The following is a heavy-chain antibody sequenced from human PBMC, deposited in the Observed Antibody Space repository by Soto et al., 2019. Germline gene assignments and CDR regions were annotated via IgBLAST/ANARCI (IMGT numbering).Heavy chain of an antibody. D-gene: IGHD2-15*01. CDR1: GFTVSSNY. CDR2: IYSGGST. CDR3: AREGVVAASD. V-gene: IGHV3-66*01. J-gene: IGHJ4*02. Sequence: EVQLVESGGSLVQPGGSLRLSCAASGFTVSSNYMSWVRQAPGKGLEWVSVIYSGGSTNYADSVKGRFTISRDNSKNTLYLQMNSLSAEDTAVYYCAREGVVAASDWGQGTLVTVSS.